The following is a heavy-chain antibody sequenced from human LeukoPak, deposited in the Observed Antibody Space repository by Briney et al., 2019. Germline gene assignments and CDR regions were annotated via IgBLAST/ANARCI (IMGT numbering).Heavy chain of an antibody. Sequence: GESLKISCEGSGYRFTSYSIAWVRQMPGKGLEWMGIIYPSDSDTTYSPSFQGQVTISADRSISTAYLQWSSLKASDTAVYYYARGSCSGATCYQLDYWGQGTLVTVSS. CDR1: GYRFTSYS. V-gene: IGHV5-51*01. J-gene: IGHJ4*02. D-gene: IGHD2-15*01. CDR3: ARGSCSGATCYQLDY. CDR2: IYPSDSDT.